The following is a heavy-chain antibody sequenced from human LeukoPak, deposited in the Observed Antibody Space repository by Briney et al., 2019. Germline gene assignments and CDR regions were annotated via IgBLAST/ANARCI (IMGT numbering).Heavy chain of an antibody. CDR3: ARRSRLRGTYYFGMDV. V-gene: IGHV5-51*01. J-gene: IGHJ6*02. CDR1: GYTFTNYW. Sequence: GESLKISCQGSGYTFTNYWVGWVRQMPGKGLEWMGIIFPSDSDTRYSPSFEGQVTISAVKSINTAYLQWSSLKASDTATYYCARRSRLRGTYYFGMDVWGQGTTVTVSS. CDR2: IFPSDSDT. D-gene: IGHD1-1*01.